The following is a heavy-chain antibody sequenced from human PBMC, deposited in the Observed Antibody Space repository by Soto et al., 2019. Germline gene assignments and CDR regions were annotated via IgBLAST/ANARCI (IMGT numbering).Heavy chain of an antibody. CDR3: AKLAGYCSGNSCHGDYAMDV. V-gene: IGHV4-39*01. Sequence: SETLSLTCSVSGGSISSKSYSWGWIRQPPGKGLEWIGTFYYSENTYYNPSLKSRVTISVDTSKNQFSLKLSSVTAADTAVYYCAKLAGYCSGNSCHGDYAMDVWGQGTTVPSP. J-gene: IGHJ6*02. CDR2: FYYSENT. CDR1: GGSISSKSYS. D-gene: IGHD2-2*01.